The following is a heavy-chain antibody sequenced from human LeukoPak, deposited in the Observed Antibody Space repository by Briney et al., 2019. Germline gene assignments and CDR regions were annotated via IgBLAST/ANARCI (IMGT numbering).Heavy chain of an antibody. CDR2: IHFSGST. J-gene: IGHJ3*02. V-gene: IGHV4-59*08. CDR1: GDYISGYY. Sequence: SETLSLTCVVSGDYISGYYWSWIRQPPGKGLEWIGYIHFSGSTKYNPSHRGRVDISVDTSTNQSSLRLTSVTAADTALYFCARHIYGDSVAFDIWGQGTLVTVSS. D-gene: IGHD4-17*01. CDR3: ARHIYGDSVAFDI.